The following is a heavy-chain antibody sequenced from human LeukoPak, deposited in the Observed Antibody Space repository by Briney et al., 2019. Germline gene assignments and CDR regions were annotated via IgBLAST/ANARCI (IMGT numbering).Heavy chain of an antibody. CDR1: GGSISSGSYY. Sequence: SETLFLTCTVSGGSISSGSYYWSWIRQPAGKGLEWIGRIYTSGSTNYNPSLKSRVTISVDTSKNQFSLKLSSVTAADTAVYYCARVVQSTDSSGFYLPEYFQHWGQGTLVTVSS. D-gene: IGHD3-22*01. V-gene: IGHV4-61*02. CDR2: IYTSGST. CDR3: ARVVQSTDSSGFYLPEYFQH. J-gene: IGHJ1*01.